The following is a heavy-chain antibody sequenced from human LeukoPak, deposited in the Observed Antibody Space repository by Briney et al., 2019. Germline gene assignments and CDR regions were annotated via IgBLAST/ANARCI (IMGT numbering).Heavy chain of an antibody. D-gene: IGHD3-16*01. J-gene: IGHJ4*02. CDR2: IYTGGTT. CDR3: AREISRFGI. V-gene: IGHV3-66*01. CDR1: GFTVSSSNY. Sequence: GGSLRLSCAASGFTVSSSNYMNWVRQAPGKGLEWVSCIYTGGTTYYTDSVKSRFTISRDNPHNTLYLQMHRLRAEDTAVYYCAREISRFGIWGQGTLVTVSS.